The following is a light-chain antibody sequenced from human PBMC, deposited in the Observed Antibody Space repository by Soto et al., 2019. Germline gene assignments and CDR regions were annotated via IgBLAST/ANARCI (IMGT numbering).Light chain of an antibody. Sequence: EIVLTQSPGTLSLSPGERATLSCRASQSVSSSYLAWFQQKPGQAPRLLIYGASSRATGIPDRFSGSGSGTAFTLTISRLEPEDFAVYYGQQYGSTPQTFGQGTKVEIK. CDR1: QSVSSSY. V-gene: IGKV3-20*01. CDR2: GAS. J-gene: IGKJ1*01. CDR3: QQYGSTPQT.